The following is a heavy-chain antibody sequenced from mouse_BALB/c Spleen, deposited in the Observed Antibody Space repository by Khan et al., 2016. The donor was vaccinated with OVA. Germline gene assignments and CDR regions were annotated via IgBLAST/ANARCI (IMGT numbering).Heavy chain of an antibody. CDR2: ISYSGST. D-gene: IGHD2-14*01. CDR3: ARGRYRYPVAY. CDR1: GYSLTSDYA. Sequence: EVELVASGPGLVKPSQSLSLTCTVTGYSLTSDYAWNWIRQFPGNKLEWMGYISYSGSTSYNPSLKSRISITREQSKNQFFLQLNSVTTEDTHTYYCARGRYRYPVAYWGQGTLVTVSA. V-gene: IGHV3-2*02. J-gene: IGHJ3*01.